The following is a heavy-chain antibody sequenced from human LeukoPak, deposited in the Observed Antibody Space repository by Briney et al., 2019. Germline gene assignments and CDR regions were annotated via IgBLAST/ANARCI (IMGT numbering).Heavy chain of an antibody. V-gene: IGHV3-23*01. J-gene: IGHJ4*02. D-gene: IGHD3-10*01. CDR2: ISGSGGST. CDR1: GFTFSSYA. CDR3: AKDKVSKDYYGSGSYYNEPDY. Sequence: GGSLRLSCAASGFTFSSYAMSWVRQAPGKGLEWVSAISGSGGSTYYADSVKGRFTISRDNSKNTLYLQMNSLRAEDTAVYYCAKDKVSKDYYGSGSYYNEPDYWGQGTLVTVSS.